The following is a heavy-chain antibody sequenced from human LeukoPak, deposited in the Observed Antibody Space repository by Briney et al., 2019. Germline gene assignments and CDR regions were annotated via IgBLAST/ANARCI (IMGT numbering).Heavy chain of an antibody. CDR2: IIPIFGTA. CDR3: ARDWEYWNPRSYAFDI. CDR1: GGTFSSYA. Sequence: VASVKVSCKASGGTFSSYAISWVRQAPGQGLEWMGGIIPIFGTANYAQKFQGRVTITADESTSTAYMELSSLRSEDTAVYYCARDWEYWNPRSYAFDIWGQGTMVTVSS. J-gene: IGHJ3*02. D-gene: IGHD1-1*01. V-gene: IGHV1-69*13.